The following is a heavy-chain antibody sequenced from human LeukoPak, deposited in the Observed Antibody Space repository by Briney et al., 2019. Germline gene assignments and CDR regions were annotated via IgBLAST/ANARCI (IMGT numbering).Heavy chain of an antibody. Sequence: GGSLRLSCAASGFTFDDYGMCWVRQAPGKGLEWVSGINWNGGSTGYADSVKGRFTISRDNAKNSLYLQMNSLRAEDTALYYCARGYSGYEPFDYWGQGTLVTVSS. CDR3: ARGYSGYEPFDY. CDR2: INWNGGST. J-gene: IGHJ4*02. D-gene: IGHD5-12*01. CDR1: GFTFDDYG. V-gene: IGHV3-20*04.